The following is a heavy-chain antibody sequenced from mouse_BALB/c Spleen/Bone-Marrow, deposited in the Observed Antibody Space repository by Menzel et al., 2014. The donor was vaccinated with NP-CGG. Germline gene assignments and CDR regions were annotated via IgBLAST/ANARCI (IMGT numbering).Heavy chain of an antibody. J-gene: IGHJ4*01. CDR2: INPYNGDT. CDR3: ARYYGQGAMDY. Sequence: EVQLQQSGPELVKPGASVKISCKASGYSFTGYFMNWVMQSHGKGLEWIGRINPYNGDTFYNQKFKGKATLTVDKSSSTAHMELRSLASEDSAVYYCARYYGQGAMDYWGQGTSVTVSS. V-gene: IGHV1-20*02. D-gene: IGHD1-2*01. CDR1: GYSFTGYF.